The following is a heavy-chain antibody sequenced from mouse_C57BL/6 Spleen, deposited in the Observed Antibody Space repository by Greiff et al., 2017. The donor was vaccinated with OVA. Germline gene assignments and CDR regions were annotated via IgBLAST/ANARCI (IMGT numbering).Heavy chain of an antibody. J-gene: IGHJ4*01. CDR3: ARSGYYDYGFYAMDY. CDR2: INPSTGGT. D-gene: IGHD2-4*01. V-gene: IGHV1-42*01. Sequence: EVKLVESGPELVKPGASVKISCKASGYSFTGYYMNWVKQSPEKSLEWIGEINPSTGGTTYNQKFKAKATLTVDKSSSTAYMQLKSLTSEDSAVYYCARSGYYDYGFYAMDYWGQGTSVTVSS. CDR1: GYSFTGYY.